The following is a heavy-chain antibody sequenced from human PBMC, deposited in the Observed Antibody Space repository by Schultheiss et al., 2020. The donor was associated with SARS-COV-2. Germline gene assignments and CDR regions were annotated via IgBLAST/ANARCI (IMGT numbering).Heavy chain of an antibody. J-gene: IGHJ4*02. V-gene: IGHV4-59*12. D-gene: IGHD3-10*01. CDR1: GGSFSGYY. CDR3: ARGIKDFDY. CDR2: MYYSGST. Sequence: SETLSLTCAVYGGSFSGYYWSWIRQPPGKGLEWIGFMYYSGSTNYNPSLKSRVTMSVDTSKNQFSLKLSSVTAADTAVYYCARGIKDFDYWGQGTLVTVSS.